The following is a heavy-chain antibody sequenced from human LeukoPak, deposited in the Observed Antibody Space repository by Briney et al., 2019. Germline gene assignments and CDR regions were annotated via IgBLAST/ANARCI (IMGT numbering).Heavy chain of an antibody. Sequence: SGPTLVNPTQTLTLTCTFSGFSLSTSGVGVGWIRQPPGKALEWLALIYWNDDKRYSPSLKSRLTITKDTSKNQVVLTMTNMDPVDTATYYCAHYPNNIAVAGTLDYWGQGTLVTVSS. J-gene: IGHJ4*02. V-gene: IGHV2-5*01. D-gene: IGHD6-19*01. CDR3: AHYPNNIAVAGTLDY. CDR1: GFSLSTSGVG. CDR2: IYWNDDK.